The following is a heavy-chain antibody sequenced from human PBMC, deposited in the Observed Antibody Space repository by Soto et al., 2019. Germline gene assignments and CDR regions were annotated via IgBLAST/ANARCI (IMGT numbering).Heavy chain of an antibody. CDR1: GGTFSSYA. D-gene: IGHD1-26*01. Sequence: ASVKVSCKASGGTFSSYAISWVRQAPGQGLEWMGGIIPIFGTANYAQKFQGRVTITADESTSTADMELSSLRSEDTAVYYCGGDWSNIVGYYYGMAVWGQGTTVTVSS. CDR2: IIPIFGTA. V-gene: IGHV1-69*13. CDR3: GGDWSNIVGYYYGMAV. J-gene: IGHJ6*02.